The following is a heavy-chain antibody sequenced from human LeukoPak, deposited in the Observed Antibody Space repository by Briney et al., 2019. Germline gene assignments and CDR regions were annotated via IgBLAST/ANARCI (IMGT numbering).Heavy chain of an antibody. V-gene: IGHV4-39*01. CDR3: ARREEGATTGAFDS. J-gene: IGHJ4*02. CDR1: GGSISSSSYY. CDR2: IYYSGST. D-gene: IGHD1-26*01. Sequence: SETLSLTCTVSGGSISSSSYYWGWIRQPPGKGLEWIGSIYYSGSTFYTPSLKSRVTISVDTSKNQFSLRLSSVTAADTAVYYCARREEGATTGAFDSWGQGTLVTVSS.